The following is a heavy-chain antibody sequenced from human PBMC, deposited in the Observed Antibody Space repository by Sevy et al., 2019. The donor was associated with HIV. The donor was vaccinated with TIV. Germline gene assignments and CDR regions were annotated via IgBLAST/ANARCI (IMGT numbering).Heavy chain of an antibody. J-gene: IGHJ4*02. D-gene: IGHD6-19*01. V-gene: IGHV4-4*07. CDR2: IYTSGST. CDR1: GGSISSYY. CDR3: ARDLGQWLVQGFDY. Sequence: SETLSLTCTVSGGSISSYYWSWIRQPAGKGLEWFGRIYTSGSTNYDPSLKSRVTMSVDTSKNQFSLKLSSVTAADTAVYYCARDLGQWLVQGFDYWGQGTLVTVSS.